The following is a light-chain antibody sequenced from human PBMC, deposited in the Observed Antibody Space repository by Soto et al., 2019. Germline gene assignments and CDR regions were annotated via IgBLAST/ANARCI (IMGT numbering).Light chain of an antibody. CDR2: GVS. CDR3: ISYTGSYSYV. CDR1: SSDVGSYNY. V-gene: IGLV2-14*01. Sequence: SALTQPASVSGSPGQSITISCSGTSSDVGSYNYVAWYQQFSGKTPKLIIYGVSSRAPGVSSRFSGSKSGNTASLTISGLQAEDEADYYCISYTGSYSYVFGSGTKVTV. J-gene: IGLJ1*01.